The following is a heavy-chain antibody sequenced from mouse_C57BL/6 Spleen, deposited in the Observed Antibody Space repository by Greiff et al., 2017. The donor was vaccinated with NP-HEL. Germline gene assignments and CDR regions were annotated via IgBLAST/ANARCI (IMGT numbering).Heavy chain of an antibody. CDR1: GYTFTSYW. Sequence: QVQLKQPGAELVKPGASVKLSCKASGYTFTSYWMHWVKQRPGQGLEWIGMIHPNSGSTNYNEKFKSKATLTVDKSSSTAYMQLSSLTSEDSAVYYCARIPFITTVVATGWDYWGQGTSVTVSS. CDR2: IHPNSGST. CDR3: ARIPFITTVVATGWDY. J-gene: IGHJ4*01. D-gene: IGHD1-1*01. V-gene: IGHV1-64*01.